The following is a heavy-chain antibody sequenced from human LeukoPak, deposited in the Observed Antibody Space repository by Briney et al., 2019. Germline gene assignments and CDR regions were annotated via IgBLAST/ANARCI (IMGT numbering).Heavy chain of an antibody. J-gene: IGHJ5*02. D-gene: IGHD3-3*01. CDR2: ICYSGST. V-gene: IGHV4-59*01. Sequence: SETLSLTCTVSGGSISSYYWSWIRQPPGKGLEWIGYICYSGSTNYNPSLKSRVTISVDTSKNQFSLKLSSVTAADTAVYYCARERGPYDFWSGGFDPWGQGTLVTVSS. CDR1: GGSISSYY. CDR3: ARERGPYDFWSGGFDP.